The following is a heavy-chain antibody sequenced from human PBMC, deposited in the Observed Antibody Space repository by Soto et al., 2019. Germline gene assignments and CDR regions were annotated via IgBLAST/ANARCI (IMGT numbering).Heavy chain of an antibody. V-gene: IGHV3-21*01. Sequence: EVQLVESGGGLVKPGGSLRLSCAASGFTFSSYSMNWVRQAPGKGLEWVSSISSSSSYIYYADSVKGRFTISRDNAKNSLYLQMNSLRAEDTAVYYCASIHNWNYYFDYWGQGTLVTVSS. CDR2: ISSSSSYI. J-gene: IGHJ4*02. CDR3: ASIHNWNYYFDY. CDR1: GFTFSSYS. D-gene: IGHD1-7*01.